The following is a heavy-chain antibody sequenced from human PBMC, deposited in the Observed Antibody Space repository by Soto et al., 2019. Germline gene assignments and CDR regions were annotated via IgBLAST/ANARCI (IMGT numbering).Heavy chain of an antibody. J-gene: IGHJ4*02. CDR2: IYYSGST. Sequence: PSETLSLTCIVSGGSISNYYWSWIRQPPGKGLEWIGYIYYSGSTNYNPSLTSRVTISVDTSKNQFSLKLSSVTAADTAVYYFARHRYSYGVYYFDYWGQGTLVTVSS. CDR1: GGSISNYY. D-gene: IGHD5-18*01. V-gene: IGHV4-59*08. CDR3: ARHRYSYGVYYFDY.